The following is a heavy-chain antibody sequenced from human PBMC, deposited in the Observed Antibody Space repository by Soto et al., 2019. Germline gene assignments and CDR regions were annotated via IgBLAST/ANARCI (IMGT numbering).Heavy chain of an antibody. CDR1: GGSFSGYY. CDR2: INHSGST. Sequence: SETLSLTCAVYGGSFSGYYWSWIRQPPGKGLEWIGEINHSGSTNYNPSLKSRVTISVDTSKNQFSLKLSSVTAADTAVYYCARPAQLLWFGPSGAFDIWGQGTMVTVSS. CDR3: ARPAQLLWFGPSGAFDI. V-gene: IGHV4-34*01. J-gene: IGHJ3*02. D-gene: IGHD3-10*01.